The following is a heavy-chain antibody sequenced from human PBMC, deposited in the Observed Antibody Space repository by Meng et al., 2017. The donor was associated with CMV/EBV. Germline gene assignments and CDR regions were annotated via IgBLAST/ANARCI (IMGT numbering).Heavy chain of an antibody. J-gene: IGHJ6*02. D-gene: IGHD3-3*01. Sequence: SLKISCAASGFTFDDYAMHWVRQAPGKGLEWVSGISWNSGSIGYADSVKGRFTISRDNAKNSLYLQMNSLRAEDTAVYYCAILYDFWSGYWVADVWGQGTTVTVSS. CDR3: AILYDFWSGYWVADV. CDR1: GFTFDDYA. V-gene: IGHV3-9*01. CDR2: ISWNSGSI.